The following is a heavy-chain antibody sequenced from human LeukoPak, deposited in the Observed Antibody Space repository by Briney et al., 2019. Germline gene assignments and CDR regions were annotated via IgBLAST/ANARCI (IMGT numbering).Heavy chain of an antibody. J-gene: IGHJ5*02. CDR3: ARGQRWFDP. Sequence: ASVKVSCKASGYTFTSYDISWVRQAPGQGLEWMGWISAYNGNTDYAQELQDRVTMTTDTSTTTAYMELRGLRSDDTAVYYCARGQRWFDPWGQGTLVTVSS. CDR2: ISAYNGNT. V-gene: IGHV1-18*01. CDR1: GYTFTSYD.